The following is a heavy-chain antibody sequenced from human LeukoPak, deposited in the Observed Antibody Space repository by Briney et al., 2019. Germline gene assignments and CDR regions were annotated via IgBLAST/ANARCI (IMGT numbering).Heavy chain of an antibody. J-gene: IGHJ4*02. CDR1: GYTFTRYY. D-gene: IGHD6-19*01. V-gene: IGHV1-2*02. CDR2: INPNSGGT. CDR3: ARVRIAGAGWLDY. Sequence: ASVTVSCQASGYTFTRYYMHWVRQAPGQGLEWMGWINPNSGGTNYAQKFQGRVTMTRDTSISTAYMELSRLRSDDTAVYYCARVRIAGAGWLDYWGQGTLVTVSS.